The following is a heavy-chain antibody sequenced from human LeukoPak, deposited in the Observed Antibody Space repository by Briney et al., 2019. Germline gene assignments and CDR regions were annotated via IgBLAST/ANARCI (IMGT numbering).Heavy chain of an antibody. D-gene: IGHD6-19*01. CDR2: ITGSGGST. V-gene: IGHV3-23*01. Sequence: GGSLRLSCAASGFTFSSYAMRWVRQAPGKGLECVSGITGSGGSTYYADSVKGRFTISRDNSKNTLYLQMNSLRAEDMAVYYCANGGSIAVATPLDYWGQGTLVTVSS. CDR1: GFTFSSYA. J-gene: IGHJ4*02. CDR3: ANGGSIAVATPLDY.